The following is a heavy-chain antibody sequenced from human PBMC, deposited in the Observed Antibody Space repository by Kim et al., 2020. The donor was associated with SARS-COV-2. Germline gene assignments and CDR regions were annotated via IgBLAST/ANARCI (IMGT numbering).Heavy chain of an antibody. Sequence: SVKVSCKASGGTFSSYAISWVRQAPGQGLEWMGGIIPIFGTANYAQKFQGRVTITADESTSTAYMELSSLRSEDTAVYYCAREKFSSGWSFDYWGQGTLVTVSS. D-gene: IGHD6-19*01. CDR3: AREKFSSGWSFDY. CDR1: GGTFSSYA. J-gene: IGHJ4*02. V-gene: IGHV1-69*13. CDR2: IIPIFGTA.